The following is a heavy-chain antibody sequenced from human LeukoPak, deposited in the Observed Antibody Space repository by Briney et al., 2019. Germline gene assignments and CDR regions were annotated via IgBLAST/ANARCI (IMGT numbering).Heavy chain of an antibody. CDR1: GFTFSSYA. V-gene: IGHV3-23*01. J-gene: IGHJ4*02. CDR3: AKAHMVLWQQLVREIDY. Sequence: PGGSLRLSCAASGFTFSSYAMSWVRQAPGKGLEWVSAISGSGGSTYYADSVKGRFTISRDNSKNTLYLQMNSLRAEDTAVYYCAKAHMVLWQQLVREIDYWGQGTLVTVSS. D-gene: IGHD6-13*01. CDR2: ISGSGGST.